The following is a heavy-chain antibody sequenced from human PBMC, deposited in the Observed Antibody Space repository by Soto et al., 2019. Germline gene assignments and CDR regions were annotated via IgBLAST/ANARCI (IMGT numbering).Heavy chain of an antibody. V-gene: IGHV3-48*02. CDR1: GFTFSSYS. J-gene: IGHJ5*02. CDR2: ISSSSSTI. D-gene: IGHD3-22*01. Sequence: GGSLRLSCAASGFTFSSYSMNWVRQAPGKGLEWVSYISSSSSTIYYADSVKGRFTISRDNAKNSLYLQMNSLRDEDTAVYYCARDPDYYDSSGYHNWFDPWGQGTLVTVSS. CDR3: ARDPDYYDSSGYHNWFDP.